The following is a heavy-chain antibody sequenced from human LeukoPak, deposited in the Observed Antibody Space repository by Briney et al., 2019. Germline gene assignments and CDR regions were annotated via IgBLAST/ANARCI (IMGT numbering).Heavy chain of an antibody. CDR1: GGSFSGYY. Sequence: SETLSLTCAVYGGSFSGYYWSWIHQPPGKGLEWIGEINHSGSTNYNPSLKSRVTISVDTSKNQFSLKLSSVTAADTAVYYCARLTVDIVATIGGPFDYWGQGTLVTVSS. V-gene: IGHV4-34*01. D-gene: IGHD5-12*01. J-gene: IGHJ4*02. CDR2: INHSGST. CDR3: ARLTVDIVATIGGPFDY.